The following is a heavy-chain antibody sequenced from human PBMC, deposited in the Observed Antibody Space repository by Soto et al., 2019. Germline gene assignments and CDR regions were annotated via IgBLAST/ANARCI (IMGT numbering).Heavy chain of an antibody. CDR3: ARVRYRRTVVTHFDY. J-gene: IGHJ4*02. V-gene: IGHV4-34*01. Sequence: SETLSLTCAVYGGSFSGYYWSWIRQPPGKGLEWIGEINHSGSTNYNPSLKSRVTISVDTSKNQFSLKLSSVTAADTAVYYCARVRYRRTVVTHFDYWGQGTLVTVSS. D-gene: IGHD1-26*01. CDR1: GGSFSGYY. CDR2: INHSGST.